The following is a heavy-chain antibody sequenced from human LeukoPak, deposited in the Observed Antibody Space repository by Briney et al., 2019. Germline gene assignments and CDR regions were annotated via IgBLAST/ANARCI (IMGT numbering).Heavy chain of an antibody. V-gene: IGHV1-18*01. D-gene: IGHD6-19*01. J-gene: IGHJ4*02. CDR2: ISAYNGNT. Sequence: SSVKVSCKASGYTFTSYGIIWVRQAPGQGLEWMGWISAYNGNTNYAQKLQGRVTMTTDTSTSTAHMELRSLRSDDTAVYYCARDVPYSSGCFDYWGQGTLVTVSS. CDR3: ARDVPYSSGCFDY. CDR1: GYTFTSYG.